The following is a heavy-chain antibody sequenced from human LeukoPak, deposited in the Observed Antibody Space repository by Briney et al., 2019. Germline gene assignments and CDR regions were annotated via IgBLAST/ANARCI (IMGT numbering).Heavy chain of an antibody. CDR1: GFTFSSYE. CDR2: ILNSGTTT. Sequence: PGGSLRLSCAASGFTFSSYEMNWVRQAPGKGLEWVSYILNSGTTTYYADSVKGRFTISRDNAKNSLFLQMNSLRDEDTAVYYCARGGYGANDDAFDIWGQGTMVTVSS. V-gene: IGHV3-48*03. D-gene: IGHD4-23*01. J-gene: IGHJ3*02. CDR3: ARGGYGANDDAFDI.